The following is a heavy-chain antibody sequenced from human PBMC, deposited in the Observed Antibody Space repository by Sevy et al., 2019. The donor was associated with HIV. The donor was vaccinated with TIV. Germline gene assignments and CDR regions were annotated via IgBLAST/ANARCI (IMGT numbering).Heavy chain of an antibody. CDR3: ARGGDYYDSSGRAEYFQH. CDR2: INPNSGGT. D-gene: IGHD3-22*01. CDR1: GYTFTGYY. Sequence: ASLKVSCKASGYTFTGYYMHWVRQAPGQGLEWMGWINPNSGGTNYAQKFQGRVTMTRDTSISTAYMELSRLRSDDTAVYYCARGGDYYDSSGRAEYFQHWGQGTLVTVSS. V-gene: IGHV1-2*02. J-gene: IGHJ1*01.